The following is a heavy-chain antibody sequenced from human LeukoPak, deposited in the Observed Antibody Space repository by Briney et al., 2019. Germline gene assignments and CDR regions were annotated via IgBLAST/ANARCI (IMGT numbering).Heavy chain of an antibody. CDR2: IYHSGIT. CDR3: ARAYCSGDCNYLAQCFDY. CDR1: GYSISSGYY. J-gene: IGHJ4*02. D-gene: IGHD2-21*02. V-gene: IGHV4-38-2*01. Sequence: SETLSLTCAVSGYSISSGYYWGWVRQPPGKGLEGIGSIYHSGITYYNTSLKSRVTMSVDTSKNQFSLKLSSVTAADTAVYYCARAYCSGDCNYLAQCFDYWGQGTLVTVSS.